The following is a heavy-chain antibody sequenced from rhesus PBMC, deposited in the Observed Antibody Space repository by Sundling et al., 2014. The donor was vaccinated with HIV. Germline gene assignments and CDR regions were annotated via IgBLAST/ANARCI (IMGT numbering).Heavy chain of an antibody. CDR2: ISGSSGST. CDR1: GGSFSGYY. J-gene: IGHJ4*01. V-gene: IGHV4-165*01. D-gene: IGHD3-34*01. CDR3: ARVKQAYYFDY. Sequence: QVQLQESGPGLVKPSETLSLTCAVSGGSFSGYYWGWIRQPPGKGLEWIGYISGSSGSTDYNPSLKSRVTISTDTSKKQFALQLTSVTAADTAVYYCARVKQAYYFDYWGQGTLVTVSS.